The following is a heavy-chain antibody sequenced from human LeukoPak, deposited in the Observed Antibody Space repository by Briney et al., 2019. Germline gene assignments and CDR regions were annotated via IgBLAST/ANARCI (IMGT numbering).Heavy chain of an antibody. Sequence: SETLSLTCTVSGGSISSSSYYWGWIRQPPGKGLEWIGSIYYSGSTYYNPSLKSRVTISVDTSKNQFSLKLSSVTAADTAVYYCARDYGDYFLRDWGQGTLVTVSS. V-gene: IGHV4-39*02. CDR3: ARDYGDYFLRD. CDR1: GGSISSSSYY. D-gene: IGHD4-17*01. J-gene: IGHJ4*02. CDR2: IYYSGST.